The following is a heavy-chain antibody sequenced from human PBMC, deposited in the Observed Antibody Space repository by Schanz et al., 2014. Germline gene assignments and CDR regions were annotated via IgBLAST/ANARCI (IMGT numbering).Heavy chain of an antibody. J-gene: IGHJ5*02. V-gene: IGHV3-23*04. CDR2: IRGSGGGT. Sequence: EVQLVESGGGLVQPGRSLRLSCAASGFTFSSYAMSWVRQPPGKGLEWVSSIRGSGGGTDYADSVKGRFTISRDDAKNSHYLQMNSLRVEDTAVYYCARDSDRATMVRTYNWFDPWGQGTLVTVSS. CDR3: ARDSDRATMVRTYNWFDP. CDR1: GFTFSSYA. D-gene: IGHD3-10*01.